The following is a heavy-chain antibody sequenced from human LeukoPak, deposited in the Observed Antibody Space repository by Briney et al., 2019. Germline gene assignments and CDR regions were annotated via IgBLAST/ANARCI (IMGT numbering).Heavy chain of an antibody. CDR3: VGNQDFWSGYHAFEY. D-gene: IGHD3-3*01. Sequence: GGSLRLSCAASGLVFSSYTMGWVGHAPGKGLEWVSSSTPATDSTNYADSVQGRFTISRDNAKKTAYLQMNSLRVEDTAIYFCVGNQDFWSGYHAFEYWGQGILVTVSS. J-gene: IGHJ4*02. CDR1: GLVFSSYT. V-gene: IGHV3-21*01. CDR2: STPATDST.